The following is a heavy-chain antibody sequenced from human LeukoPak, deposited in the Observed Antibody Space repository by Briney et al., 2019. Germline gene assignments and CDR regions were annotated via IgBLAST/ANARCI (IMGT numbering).Heavy chain of an antibody. CDR2: ISGSGGNT. J-gene: IGHJ4*02. V-gene: IGHV3-23*01. Sequence: GGSLRLSCAASGFTFSSYAMSWVRQAPGKGLEWVSAISGSGGNTYYADSVKGRFTISRDNSKNTLYLQMNSLRAEDTAVYYCAKATTVVTYGHWGQGTLVTVSS. CDR1: GFTFSSYA. CDR3: AKATTVVTYGH. D-gene: IGHD4-23*01.